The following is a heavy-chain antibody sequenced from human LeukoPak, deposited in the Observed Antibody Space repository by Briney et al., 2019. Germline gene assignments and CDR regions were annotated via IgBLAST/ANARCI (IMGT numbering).Heavy chain of an antibody. CDR2: ITDSGKP. CDR1: GFSFSTYT. J-gene: IGHJ4*02. D-gene: IGHD3-10*01. Sequence: GGSLRLSCTASGFSFSTYTMTGVRQAPGKGLEWVSGITDSGKPCYADSVKGRFTISRDNSKSTLYLQINSLRAEDTAVYYCASRNYYLDHWGQGALVTVSS. V-gene: IGHV3-23*01. CDR3: ASRNYYLDH.